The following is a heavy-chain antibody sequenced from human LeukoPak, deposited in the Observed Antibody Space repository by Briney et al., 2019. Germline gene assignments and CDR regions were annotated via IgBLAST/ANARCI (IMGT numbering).Heavy chain of an antibody. D-gene: IGHD2-15*01. CDR1: GGSISSYY. J-gene: IGHJ5*02. CDR2: IYTSGST. Sequence: SETLSLTCTVSGGSISSYYWSWIRQPAGKGLEWIGRIYTSGSTNYNPSLKSRVTMSVDTSKNQFSLKLSSVTAADTAVYYCAREVVVVAATQGLNWFDPWGQGTLVTVPS. CDR3: AREVVVVAATQGLNWFDP. V-gene: IGHV4-4*07.